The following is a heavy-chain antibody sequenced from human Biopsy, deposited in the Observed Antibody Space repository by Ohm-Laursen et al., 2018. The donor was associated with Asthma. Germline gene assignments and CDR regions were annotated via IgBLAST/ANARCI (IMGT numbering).Heavy chain of an antibody. V-gene: IGHV3-30*03. D-gene: IGHD2-21*01. CDR1: GFTFSSYG. Sequence: RSLRLSCAATGFTFSSYGMHWVRQAPGKGLEWVAVISYDGSNKYYADSVKGRFTISRDNSKNTLYLQMNSLRAEDTAVYYCARGGGAHFQHWGQGTLVTVSS. CDR3: ARGGGAHFQH. J-gene: IGHJ1*01. CDR2: ISYDGSNK.